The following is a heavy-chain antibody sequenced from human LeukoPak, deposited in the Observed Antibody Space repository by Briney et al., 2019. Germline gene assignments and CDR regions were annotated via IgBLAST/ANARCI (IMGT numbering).Heavy chain of an antibody. J-gene: IGHJ4*02. D-gene: IGHD3-22*01. CDR1: GFTFSYYW. CDR3: ARGGARYYYDSKGVDY. CDR2: ISPNGVIT. V-gene: IGHV3-23*01. Sequence: GGSLRLSCAASGFTFSYYWMSWVRQAPGKGLEWVSGISPNGVITYYADSVKGRFTISRDNAKNTLYLQMNSLRAEDTAVYYCARGGARYYYDSKGVDYWGQGTLVTVSS.